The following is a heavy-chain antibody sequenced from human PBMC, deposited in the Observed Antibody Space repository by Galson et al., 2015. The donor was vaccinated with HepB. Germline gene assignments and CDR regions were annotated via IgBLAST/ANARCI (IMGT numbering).Heavy chain of an antibody. V-gene: IGHV3-23*01. D-gene: IGHD2-15*01. J-gene: IGHJ5*02. CDR2: ISGSGVKT. CDR1: GFTFSNYG. CDR3: AKVEPAATNWFDP. Sequence: SLRLSCAASGFTFSNYGMSWVRQAPGKGLEWVSGISGSGVKTFYADSVKGRFTISRDNPKNMLYLQMNSLRADDTALYYCAKVEPAATNWFDPWGQGTLVTVAS.